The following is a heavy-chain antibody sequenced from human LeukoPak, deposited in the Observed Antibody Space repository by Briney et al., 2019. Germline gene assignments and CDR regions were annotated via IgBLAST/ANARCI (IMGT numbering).Heavy chain of an antibody. CDR3: AKDKQWLVRSPGFDP. V-gene: IGHV3-9*01. J-gene: IGHJ5*02. D-gene: IGHD6-19*01. CDR1: GSTFDDYA. CDR2: ISWNSGSI. Sequence: PGGSLRLSCAASGSTFDDYAMHWVRQAPGKGLEWVSGISWNSGSIGYADSVKGRFTISRDNAKNSLYLQMNSLRAEDTALYYCAKDKQWLVRSPGFDPWGQGTLVTVSS.